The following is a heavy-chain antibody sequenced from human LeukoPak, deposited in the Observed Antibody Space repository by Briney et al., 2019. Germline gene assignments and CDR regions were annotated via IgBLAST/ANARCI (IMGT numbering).Heavy chain of an antibody. D-gene: IGHD3-10*01. CDR1: GGSFSGYY. V-gene: IGHV4-34*01. J-gene: IGHJ4*02. CDR2: INHSGST. Sequence: PSETLSLTCAVYGGSFSGYYWSWIRQPPGKGLEWMGEINHSGSTNYNPSLKSRVTISVDTSKNQFSLKLSSVTAADTAVYYCASGGRITMVRGVYWGQGTLVTVSS. CDR3: ASGGRITMVRGVY.